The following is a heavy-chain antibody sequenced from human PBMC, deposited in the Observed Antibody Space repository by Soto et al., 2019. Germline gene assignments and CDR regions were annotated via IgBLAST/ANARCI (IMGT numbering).Heavy chain of an antibody. CDR3: AKTGCNGGSCFSWFDP. CDR2: ILKDGKSK. CDR1: GFILSDFA. Sequence: ESVGGVVQPGGSLRLSCAASGFILSDFAMHWVRQAPGRGLEWVAVILKDGKSKYYADSVRGRFTISSDTSKDTIFLQLTSLRLDDSAVYYCAKTGCNGGSCFSWFDPWGQGTPVIVSS. J-gene: IGHJ5*02. D-gene: IGHD2-15*01. V-gene: IGHV3-30*04.